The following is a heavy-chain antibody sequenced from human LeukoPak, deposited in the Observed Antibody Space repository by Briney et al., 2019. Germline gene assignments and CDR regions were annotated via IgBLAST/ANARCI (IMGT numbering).Heavy chain of an antibody. CDR3: ARDGDKYSSGWYTFIYY. D-gene: IGHD6-19*01. Sequence: ASVKVSCKASGYTFTNYDINWVRQATGQGLEWMGWTNPISGYTGYAQKFQGRVTMTRDTSTSTVYMDLSSLRSEDTAVYYYARDGDKYSSGWYTFIYYWGQGTLVTVSS. J-gene: IGHJ4*02. V-gene: IGHV1-8*01. CDR2: TNPISGYT. CDR1: GYTFTNYD.